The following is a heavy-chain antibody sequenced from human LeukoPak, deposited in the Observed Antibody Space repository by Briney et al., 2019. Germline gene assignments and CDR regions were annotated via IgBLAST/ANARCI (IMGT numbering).Heavy chain of an antibody. Sequence: PGGSLRLSCAASGFTFSSYGMHWVRQAPGKGLEWVAVISYDGSNKYYADSVKGRFTISRDNSKSTLYLQMNSLRAEDTAVYYCAKDTPLDILTGYIDYWGQGTLVTVSS. V-gene: IGHV3-30*18. CDR2: ISYDGSNK. CDR3: AKDTPLDILTGYIDY. CDR1: GFTFSSYG. D-gene: IGHD3-9*01. J-gene: IGHJ4*02.